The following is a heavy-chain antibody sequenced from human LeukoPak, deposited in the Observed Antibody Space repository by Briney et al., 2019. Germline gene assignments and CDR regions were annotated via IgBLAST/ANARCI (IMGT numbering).Heavy chain of an antibody. CDR1: GYTFINYG. CDR2: ISAYNGNT. J-gene: IGHJ4*02. CDR3: ARDRSSKDY. V-gene: IGHV1-18*01. Sequence: ALVKVSCKASGYTFINYGISWVRQAPGQGLEWMGWISAYNGNTNYAQKLQGRVTMTTDTSTSTAYMELRSLTSDDTAVYYCARDRSSKDYWGQGTLVTVSS. D-gene: IGHD6-19*01.